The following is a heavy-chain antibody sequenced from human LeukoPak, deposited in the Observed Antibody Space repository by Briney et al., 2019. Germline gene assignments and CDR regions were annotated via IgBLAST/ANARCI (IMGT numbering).Heavy chain of an antibody. CDR3: ARDPLTRDMYDY. V-gene: IGHV1-69*04. Sequence: ASVKVSCKASGGTFSSYAISWVRQAPGQGLEWMGRIIPILGIANYAQKFQGRVTITADKSTSTAYMELSSLRSEDTAVYYCARDPLTRDMYDYWGQGTLVTVSS. D-gene: IGHD7-27*01. CDR2: IIPILGIA. CDR1: GGTFSSYA. J-gene: IGHJ4*02.